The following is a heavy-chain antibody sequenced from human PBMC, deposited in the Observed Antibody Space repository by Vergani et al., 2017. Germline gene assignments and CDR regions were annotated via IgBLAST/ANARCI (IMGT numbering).Heavy chain of an antibody. CDR1: GFTFSSYS. Sequence: EVQLVESGGGLVQPGGSLRLSCAASGFTFSSYSMNWVRQAPGEGLEWVSYISSSGSTIYYADSVKGRFTISRDNAKNSLYLQMNSLRAEDTAVYYCARAVRNWFDPWGQGTLVTVSS. CDR2: ISSSGSTI. CDR3: ARAVRNWFDP. D-gene: IGHD6-19*01. V-gene: IGHV3-48*04. J-gene: IGHJ5*02.